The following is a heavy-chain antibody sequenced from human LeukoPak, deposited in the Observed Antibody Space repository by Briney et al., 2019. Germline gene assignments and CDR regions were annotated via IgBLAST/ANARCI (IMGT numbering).Heavy chain of an antibody. CDR1: GLIVSQND. V-gene: IGHV3-66*02. Sequence: GGSLRLSCAASGLIVSQNDMSWVRQAPGRGLEWVSLIYTDGSTHYADSVKGRFTMSRDSSKNTVYLKINSLRPEDTAMYFCVRDRAGAKAWVEFDPWGQGTTVTVSS. J-gene: IGHJ6*02. D-gene: IGHD3-10*01. CDR3: VRDRAGAKAWVEFDP. CDR2: IYTDGST.